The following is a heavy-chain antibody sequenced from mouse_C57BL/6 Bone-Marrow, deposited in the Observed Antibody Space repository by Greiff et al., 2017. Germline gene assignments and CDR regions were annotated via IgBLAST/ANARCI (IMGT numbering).Heavy chain of an antibody. D-gene: IGHD1-1*01. CDR1: GFSLTSYG. CDR2: IWSGGST. V-gene: IGHV2-2*01. CDR3: ASNSASSYYGSRTFYFDY. Sequence: QVQLQQSGPGLVQPSQSLSITCTVSGFSLTSYGVHWVRQSPGKGLEWLGVIWSGGSTDYNAAFISRLSISKDNSKSQVFFKMNSLRADDTAIYYCASNSASSYYGSRTFYFDYWGQGTTLTVSS. J-gene: IGHJ2*01.